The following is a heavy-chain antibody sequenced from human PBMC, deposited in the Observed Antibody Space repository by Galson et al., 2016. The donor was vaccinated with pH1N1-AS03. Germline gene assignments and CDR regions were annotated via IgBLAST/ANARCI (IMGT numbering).Heavy chain of an antibody. D-gene: IGHD3-9*01. J-gene: IGHJ4*02. V-gene: IGHV1-46*01. CDR1: GYSFPTHY. CDR3: ARGPHILNASYKFDH. CDR2: INPSGGST. Sequence: SVKVSCKASGYSFPTHYTHWVRQAPGQGLEWMGIINPSGGSTSYAQNFLDSVTMTRDSSTNTLYMELPSLRSDDTAVYYWARGPHILNASYKFDHWGQGALVTVSS.